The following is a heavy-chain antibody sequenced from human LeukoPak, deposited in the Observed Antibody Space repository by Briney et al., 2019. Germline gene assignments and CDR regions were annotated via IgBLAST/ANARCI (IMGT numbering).Heavy chain of an antibody. CDR3: ARLRDGRWLLEY. CDR1: GGSFSGYY. D-gene: IGHD5-24*01. J-gene: IGHJ4*02. Sequence: SETLSLTCAVYGGSFSGYYWSWTRQPPGKGLEWIGEINHSGSTNYNPSLKSRVTISEDRSKNQFSLKLSSVTAADTAVYYCARLRDGRWLLEYWGQGTLVTVSS. V-gene: IGHV4-34*01. CDR2: INHSGST.